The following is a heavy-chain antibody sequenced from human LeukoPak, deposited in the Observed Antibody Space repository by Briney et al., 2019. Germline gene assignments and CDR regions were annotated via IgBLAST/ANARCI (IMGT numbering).Heavy chain of an antibody. CDR2: INPSSGAT. D-gene: IGHD1-26*01. CDR3: ASGYTLLRD. V-gene: IGHV1-2*02. Sequence: ASVKVSCKASVYTFTGYYIYWVRQAPGQGLEWMGWINPSSGATKYAQKFQGRVTMTRDTSISTAYMDLSSLKSDDTALYYCASGYTLLRDWGQGTLVTVSS. J-gene: IGHJ4*02. CDR1: VYTFTGYY.